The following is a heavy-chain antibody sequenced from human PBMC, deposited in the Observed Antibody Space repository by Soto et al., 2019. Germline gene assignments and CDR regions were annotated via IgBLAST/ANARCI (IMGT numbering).Heavy chain of an antibody. CDR2: IYYSGST. Sequence: PSETLSLTCTVSGGSISSADYYWSWIRQPPGKGLEWIGYIYYSGSTYYNPSLKSRVTISVDTSKNQFSLKLSSVTAADTAVYYCARDPFYDFWSGHEPTTYYYYYGMDVWGQGTTVTVSS. CDR3: ARDPFYDFWSGHEPTTYYYYYGMDV. V-gene: IGHV4-30-4*01. D-gene: IGHD3-3*01. J-gene: IGHJ6*02. CDR1: GGSISSADYY.